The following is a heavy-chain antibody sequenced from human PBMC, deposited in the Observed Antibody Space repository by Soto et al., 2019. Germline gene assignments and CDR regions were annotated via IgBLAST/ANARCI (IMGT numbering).Heavy chain of an antibody. D-gene: IGHD1-1*01. Sequence: ETLSLTCTISGGSISNTDHFWGWLRQSPGKGLEWIGSIYYTGTTYYNPSLNSRVTISVDTSKNQFSLKLSSVTAADTAVYYCARHRPWNFDYWGQGALVTVSS. CDR1: GGSISNTDHF. J-gene: IGHJ4*02. CDR3: ARHRPWNFDY. CDR2: IYYTGTT. V-gene: IGHV4-39*01.